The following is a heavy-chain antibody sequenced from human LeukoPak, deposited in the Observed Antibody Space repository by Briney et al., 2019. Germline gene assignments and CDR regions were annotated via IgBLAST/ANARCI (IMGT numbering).Heavy chain of an antibody. CDR2: ISAYNGNT. J-gene: IGHJ4*02. V-gene: IGHV1-18*01. CDR1: GYTFTSYG. Sequence: ASVKVSCKASGYTFTSYGISWMRQAPGQGLEWMGCISAYNGNTNYAHNVQGRVTMTTDTSTNTAYMELKSLRSDDTAGYYCERPRGEYCSGGSCSRPHYFDYWGQGTLATVSS. D-gene: IGHD2-15*01. CDR3: ERPRGEYCSGGSCSRPHYFDY.